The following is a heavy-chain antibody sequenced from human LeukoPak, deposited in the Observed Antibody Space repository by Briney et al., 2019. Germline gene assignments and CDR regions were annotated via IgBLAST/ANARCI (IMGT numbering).Heavy chain of an antibody. V-gene: IGHV4-59*01. D-gene: IGHD3-16*02. CDR1: GGSLSSYY. CDR2: IYYSGST. CDR3: ARVPIVPSYVWGSYHYWFDP. Sequence: SETPSLTCTVSGGSLSSYYWSWIRQPPGKGLEWIGYIYYSGSTNYNPSLKSRVTISVDTSKNQFSLKLSSVTAADTAVYYCARVPIVPSYVWGSYHYWFDPWGQGTLVTVFS. J-gene: IGHJ5*02.